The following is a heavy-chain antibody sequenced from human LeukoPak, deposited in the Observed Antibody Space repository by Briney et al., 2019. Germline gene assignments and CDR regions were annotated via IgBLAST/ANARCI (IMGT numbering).Heavy chain of an antibody. D-gene: IGHD3-22*01. CDR2: IKQDGSEK. Sequence: GRSLRLSCAASGFTFSSYWMSWVRQAPGKGLEWVANIKQDGSEKYYVDSVKGRFTISRDNAKNSLYLQMNSLRAEDTAVYYCAREGIDLYYDSSAYYFDNWGQGTLVTVSS. J-gene: IGHJ4*02. V-gene: IGHV3-7*01. CDR3: AREGIDLYYDSSAYYFDN. CDR1: GFTFSSYW.